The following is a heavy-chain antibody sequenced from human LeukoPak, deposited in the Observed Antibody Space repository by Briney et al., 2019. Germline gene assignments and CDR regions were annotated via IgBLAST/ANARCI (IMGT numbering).Heavy chain of an antibody. V-gene: IGHV1-18*01. J-gene: IGHJ5*02. CDR2: INTYNGNT. CDR3: ARGGWYSTSRQEGNWFDP. Sequence: EASVKVSCKASGYTFTSYGISWVRQAPGQGLEWMGWINTYNGNTNYAQKLQGRVSMTTDTSTSTAYMELRNLRSDDTAVYYCARGGWYSTSRQEGNWFDPWGQGTLVTVSS. D-gene: IGHD6-6*01. CDR1: GYTFTSYG.